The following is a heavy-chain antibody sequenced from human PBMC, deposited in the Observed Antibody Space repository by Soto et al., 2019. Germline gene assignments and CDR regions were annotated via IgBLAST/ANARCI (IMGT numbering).Heavy chain of an antibody. D-gene: IGHD3-22*01. Sequence: XGSLRLSFSASGFPFSVYAMAWVRQAPGKGLEWVSTIADTIGTSYYADSVKGRFTLSRDISTNTLHLQMNSLRVDDTAVYYCAKAQWLLVGDYFDYWGQGALVTVSS. CDR3: AKAQWLLVGDYFDY. V-gene: IGHV3-23*01. CDR1: GFPFSVYA. CDR2: IADTIGTS. J-gene: IGHJ4*02.